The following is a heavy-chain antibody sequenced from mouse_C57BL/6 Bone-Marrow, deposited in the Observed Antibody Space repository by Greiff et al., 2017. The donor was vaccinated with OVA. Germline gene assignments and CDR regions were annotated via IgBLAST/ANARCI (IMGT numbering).Heavy chain of an antibody. J-gene: IGHJ1*03. CDR1: GYAFSSSW. Sequence: QVQMQQSGPELVKPGASVKISCKASGYAFSSSWMNWVKQRPGKGLEWIGRIYPGDGDTNYNGKFKGKATLTADKSSSTAYMQLSSLTSEDSAVYFCARRRYYGSGSWYFDVWGTGTTVTVSS. CDR2: IYPGDGDT. V-gene: IGHV1-82*01. CDR3: ARRRYYGSGSWYFDV. D-gene: IGHD1-1*01.